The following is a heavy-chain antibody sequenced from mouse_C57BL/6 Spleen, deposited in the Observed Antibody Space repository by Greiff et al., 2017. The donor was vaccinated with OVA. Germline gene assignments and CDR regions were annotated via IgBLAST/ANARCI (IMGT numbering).Heavy chain of an antibody. CDR2: INPSNGGT. CDR3: AIWDYGVGGFAY. J-gene: IGHJ3*01. D-gene: IGHD2-4*01. Sequence: QVQLQQPGTELVKPGASVKLSCKASGYTFTSYWMHWVKQRLGQGLEWIGNINPSNGGTNYNEKFKSKATLTVDKSSSTAYMQLSRLTSEDSAVYYCAIWDYGVGGFAYWGQGTLVTVSA. CDR1: GYTFTSYW. V-gene: IGHV1-53*01.